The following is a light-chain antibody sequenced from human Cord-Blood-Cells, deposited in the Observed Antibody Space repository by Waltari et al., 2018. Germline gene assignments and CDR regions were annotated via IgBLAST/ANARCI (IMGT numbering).Light chain of an antibody. Sequence: DIQLTQSPSSLSASVGDRVTITCRASQSISSYLNWYQQKPGKAPKLLIYAASSLQSGVPSRFSGSRSGTDFTLTISSLQPEDFATYYCQQSYSTHITFGQWTRLEIK. CDR1: QSISSY. CDR2: AAS. V-gene: IGKV1-39*01. J-gene: IGKJ5*01. CDR3: QQSYSTHIT.